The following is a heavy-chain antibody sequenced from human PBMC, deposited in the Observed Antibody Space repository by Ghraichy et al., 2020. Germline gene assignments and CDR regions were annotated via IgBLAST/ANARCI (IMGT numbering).Heavy chain of an antibody. D-gene: IGHD3-10*01. CDR1: GFTFSTYA. CDR3: ARDRGVQGIGEVDI. Sequence: GGSLRLSCAASGFTFSTYAMHWVRQAPGKGLEWVAVISYDGNNQYYEDSVKGRFTISRDNSKSTLYLQMNSLRPEDTALYYCARDRGVQGIGEVDIWGQGTMVTVSS. J-gene: IGHJ3*02. CDR2: ISYDGNNQ. V-gene: IGHV3-30-3*01.